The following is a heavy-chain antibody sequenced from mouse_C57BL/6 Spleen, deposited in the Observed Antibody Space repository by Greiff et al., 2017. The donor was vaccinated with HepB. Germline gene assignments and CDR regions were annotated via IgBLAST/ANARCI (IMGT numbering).Heavy chain of an antibody. D-gene: IGHD2-4*01. J-gene: IGHJ2*01. CDR3: ARGEDYDSDY. Sequence: VQLQQSGPELVKPGASVKISCKASGYTFTDYYMNWVKQSHGKSLEWIGDINPNNGGTSYNQKFKGKATLTVDKSSSTAYMELRSLTSEDSAVYYCARGEDYDSDYWGQGTTLTVSS. CDR1: GYTFTDYY. V-gene: IGHV1-26*01. CDR2: INPNNGGT.